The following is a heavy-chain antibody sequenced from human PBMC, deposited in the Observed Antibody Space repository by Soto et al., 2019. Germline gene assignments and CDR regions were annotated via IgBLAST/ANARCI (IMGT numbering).Heavy chain of an antibody. CDR2: ISASGRST. CDR1: GFSFNSYV. Sequence: EVQLLESGGGLVQPGRSLRLSCAASGFSFNSYVMTLVRQAPGKGLEGVSGISASGRSTYYADSVRGRFTTSRDNSKNTVYLEMNNLRVDDTAVYYCTKPFEYQMPSFWLFDVWGRGSLVPVSP. CDR3: TKPFEYQMPSFWLFDV. V-gene: IGHV3-23*01. J-gene: IGHJ2*01. D-gene: IGHD2-2*01.